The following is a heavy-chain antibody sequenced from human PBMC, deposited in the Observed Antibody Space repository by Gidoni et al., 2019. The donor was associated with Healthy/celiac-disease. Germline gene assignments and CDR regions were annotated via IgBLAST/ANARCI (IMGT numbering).Heavy chain of an antibody. CDR1: GFTFDDYA. CDR2: ISWNSGSI. V-gene: IGHV3-9*01. D-gene: IGHD1-26*01. CDR3: AKDIGGRGFDY. J-gene: IGHJ4*02. Sequence: EVQLVESGGGLVQPGRSLKLSCAASGFTFDDYAMHWVRQAPGKGLEWVSGISWNSGSIGYADSVKGRFTISRDNAKNSLYLQMNSLRAEDTAVYYCAKDIGGRGFDYWGQGTLVTVSS.